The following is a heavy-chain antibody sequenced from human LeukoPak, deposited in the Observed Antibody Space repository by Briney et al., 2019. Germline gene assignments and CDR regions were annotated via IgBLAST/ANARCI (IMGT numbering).Heavy chain of an antibody. Sequence: ASVTVSCMASGYTFTSYYMHWVRQAPGQGLEWMGIINPSGGSTSYAQKFQGRVTMTRDTSTSTVYMELGSLRSEDTAVYYCARGFESFHLGSPESSFDYWGQGTLVTVSS. D-gene: IGHD3-22*01. CDR1: GYTFTSYY. J-gene: IGHJ4*02. CDR3: ARGFESFHLGSPESSFDY. CDR2: INPSGGST. V-gene: IGHV1-46*01.